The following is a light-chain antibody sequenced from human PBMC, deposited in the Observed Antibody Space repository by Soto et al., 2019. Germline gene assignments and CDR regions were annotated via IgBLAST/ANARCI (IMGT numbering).Light chain of an antibody. CDR3: SSYAGSSNV. J-gene: IGLJ1*01. V-gene: IGLV2-8*01. CDR2: EVN. Sequence: QGGRPHPPSASCSPGDLVSISCTRTSSDVGGYNYVSWYQQHPGKAPKLMIYEVNKRPSGVPDRFSGSKSRNTASLTVSGLQAEDEADYYCSSYAGSSNVFGTGTKVTVL. CDR1: SSDVGGYNY.